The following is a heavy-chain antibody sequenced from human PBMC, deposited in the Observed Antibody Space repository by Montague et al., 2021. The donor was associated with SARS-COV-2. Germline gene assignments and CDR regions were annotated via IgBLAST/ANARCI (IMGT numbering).Heavy chain of an antibody. J-gene: IGHJ3*01. CDR2: TYYRSKWFN. CDR3: ARTTALAASADGLDV. Sequence: CAISGDSVSSNRASWNWIRQSPSRGLEWLGRTYYRSKWFNDYSVSVSSRITIDPDTSKNVFSLHLRSVTPEDTAVYFCARTTALAASADGLDVWSPGTLISVSS. CDR1: GDSVSSNRAS. V-gene: IGHV6-1*01. D-gene: IGHD1-1*01.